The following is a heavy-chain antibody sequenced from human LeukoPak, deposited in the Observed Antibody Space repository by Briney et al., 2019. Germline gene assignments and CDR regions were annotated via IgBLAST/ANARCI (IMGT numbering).Heavy chain of an antibody. V-gene: IGHV3-66*02. CDR1: GFTVSTNY. J-gene: IGHJ4*02. Sequence: PGGSLRLSCAASGFTVSTNYMSWVRQAPGMGLEWVSIIYSGDSTSYTDSVKGRFTISRDSSKNTLYLQMNSLRAEDTAVYFCAREAYSHDSSGYYYPDYWGQGTLVTVSS. D-gene: IGHD3-22*01. CDR2: IYSGDST. CDR3: AREAYSHDSSGYYYPDY.